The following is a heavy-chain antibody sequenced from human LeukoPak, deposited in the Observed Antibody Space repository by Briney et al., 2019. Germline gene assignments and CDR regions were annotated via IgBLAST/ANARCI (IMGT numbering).Heavy chain of an antibody. CDR1: GGSISTSRHY. CDR3: ATTVTTRYYFDY. D-gene: IGHD4-17*01. V-gene: IGHV4-39*01. CDR2: MYYSGST. J-gene: IGHJ4*02. Sequence: SETLSLTCTVSGGSISTSRHYWGWIRQPPGKGLEWIGNMYYSGSTYYNPSLKSRVTISVDTYKSRFPLKLSSVTAADTAVYYCATTVTTRYYFDYWGQGTLVTVSS.